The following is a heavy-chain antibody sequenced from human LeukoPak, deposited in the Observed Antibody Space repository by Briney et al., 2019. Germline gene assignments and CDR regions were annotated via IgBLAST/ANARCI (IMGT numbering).Heavy chain of an antibody. CDR3: VKDSPPRYSGSPPAY. CDR2: IDKDGGEK. J-gene: IGHJ4*02. V-gene: IGHV3-7*03. Sequence: GGPLRLSCAASGFTFSSYWMSWVRQAPGKGLEWVANIDKDGGEKYYVDSVKGRFTISRDNAKNSLYLQMNSLRADDTAVYYCVKDSPPRYSGSPPAYWGQGTLVTVSS. CDR1: GFTFSSYW. D-gene: IGHD1-26*01.